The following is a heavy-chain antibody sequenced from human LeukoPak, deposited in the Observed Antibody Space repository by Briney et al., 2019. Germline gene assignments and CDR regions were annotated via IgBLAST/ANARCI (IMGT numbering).Heavy chain of an antibody. CDR1: GFTFSSYE. D-gene: IGHD3-3*01. Sequence: GGSLRLSCAASGFTFSSYEMNWVRQAPGKGLEWVSSISSSSSYIYYADSVKGRFTISRDNAKNSLYLQMNSLRAEDTAVYYCARWAHYDFWSGYYSFFDYWGQGTLVTVSS. J-gene: IGHJ4*02. CDR2: ISSSSSYI. V-gene: IGHV3-21*01. CDR3: ARWAHYDFWSGYYSFFDY.